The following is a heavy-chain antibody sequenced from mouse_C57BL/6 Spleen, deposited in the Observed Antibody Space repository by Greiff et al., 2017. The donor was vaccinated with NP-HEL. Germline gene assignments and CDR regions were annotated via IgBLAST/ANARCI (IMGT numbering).Heavy chain of an antibody. V-gene: IGHV1-22*01. CDR2: INPNNGGT. Sequence: EVQRVESGPELVKPGASVKMSCKASGYTFTDYNMHWVKQSHGKSLEWIGYINPNNGGTSYNQKFKGKATLTVNKSSSTAYMELRSLTSEDSAVYYCARDSNYWFAYWGQGTLVTVSA. D-gene: IGHD2-5*01. J-gene: IGHJ3*01. CDR1: GYTFTDYN. CDR3: ARDSNYWFAY.